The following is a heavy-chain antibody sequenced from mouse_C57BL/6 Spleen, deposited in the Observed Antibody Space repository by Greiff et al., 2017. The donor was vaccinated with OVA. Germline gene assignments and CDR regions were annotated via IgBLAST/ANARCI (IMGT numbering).Heavy chain of an antibody. D-gene: IGHD2-1*01. Sequence: VHLVESGAELVRPGASVTLSCKASGYTFTDYEMHWVKQTPVHGLEWIGAIDPETGGTAYNQKFKGKAILTADKSSSTAYMELRSLTSEDSAVYYCTTGGNYDYAMDYWGQGTSVTVSS. CDR3: TTGGNYDYAMDY. J-gene: IGHJ4*01. CDR2: IDPETGGT. CDR1: GYTFTDYE. V-gene: IGHV1-15*01.